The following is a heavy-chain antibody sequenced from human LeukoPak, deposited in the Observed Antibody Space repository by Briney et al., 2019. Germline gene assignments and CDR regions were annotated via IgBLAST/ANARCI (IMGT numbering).Heavy chain of an antibody. V-gene: IGHV1-46*01. CDR3: ARARSSGPPPRDAFDI. J-gene: IGHJ3*02. D-gene: IGHD3-22*01. CDR2: PSGGST. Sequence: PSGGSTMYAQNFQGRVTMTRDTSTSTVYMGGRSLRSEDTAVYYCARARSSGPPPRDAFDIWGQGTMVTVSS.